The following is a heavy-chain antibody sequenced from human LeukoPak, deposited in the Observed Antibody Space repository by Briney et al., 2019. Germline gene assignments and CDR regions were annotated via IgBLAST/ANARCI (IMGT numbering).Heavy chain of an antibody. J-gene: IGHJ3*02. CDR1: DFSFITYA. D-gene: IGHD3-22*01. Sequence: PGGSLRLSCAASDFSFITYAMSWVRQAPGKGLEWVSTISGGGDATYYADSVKGRFTISRGNSKNTLYLQMNSLRAEDTAVYYCAKDPHYMISQAFDIWGQGTMVTVSS. CDR3: AKDPHYMISQAFDI. V-gene: IGHV3-23*01. CDR2: ISGGGDAT.